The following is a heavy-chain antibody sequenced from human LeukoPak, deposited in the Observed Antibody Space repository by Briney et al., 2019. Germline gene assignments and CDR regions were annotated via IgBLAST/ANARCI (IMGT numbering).Heavy chain of an antibody. CDR2: IIHVFGTA. J-gene: IGHJ4*02. V-gene: IGHV1-69*13. CDR3: ARGEVPPHYFDY. CDR1: GGSFSNYA. Sequence: ASVKVSCKASGGSFSNYAISWVRQAPGQGLEWMGGIIHVFGTATYAQKFQGRDTITADESTSTAYMELSSLRSEDTAVYYCARGEVPPHYFDYWGQGTLVTVSS.